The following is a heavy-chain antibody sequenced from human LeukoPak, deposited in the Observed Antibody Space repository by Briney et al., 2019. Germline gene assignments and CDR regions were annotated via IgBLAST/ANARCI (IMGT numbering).Heavy chain of an antibody. Sequence: ASVKVSCKASGYTFTGNYMHWVRQAPGQGLEWMGWINPNSGGTKYAQKFQGRVSMTRDTSISTAYMELSRLRSDDTAVYYCAREKYSSGWYGDLDYWGQGTLVTVSS. CDR1: GYTFTGNY. CDR3: AREKYSSGWYGDLDY. CDR2: INPNSGGT. V-gene: IGHV1-2*02. J-gene: IGHJ4*02. D-gene: IGHD6-19*01.